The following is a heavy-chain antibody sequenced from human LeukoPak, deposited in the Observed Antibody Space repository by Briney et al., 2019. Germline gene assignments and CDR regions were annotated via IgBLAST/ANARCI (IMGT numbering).Heavy chain of an antibody. D-gene: IGHD5-12*01. J-gene: IGHJ4*02. CDR3: VRDWGSGYDSGLDY. Sequence: GGSLRLSCAASGFIFDDYSMYWVRQAPGKGLEWVSVINWDGGRTYYADSVKGRFTISRDNSRNSLFLQMNSLRTEDTALYCCVRDWGSGYDSGLDYWGQGTLVTVSP. CDR2: INWDGGRT. CDR1: GFIFDDYS. V-gene: IGHV3-43*01.